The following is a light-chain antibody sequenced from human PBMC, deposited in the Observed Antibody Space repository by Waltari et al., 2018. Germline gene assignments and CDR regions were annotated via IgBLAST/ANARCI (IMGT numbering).Light chain of an antibody. CDR1: SSDVGGYKD. V-gene: IGLV2-14*01. CDR2: EAS. J-gene: IGLJ1*01. Sequence: QSALTQPASVSGSPGQSITTPCTGTSSDVGGYKDVSWYQQHPGKSPKLMIYEASNRPSGVSNRFSGSKSGNMASLTISGLQAEDEADYYCSSYSSSSTYVFGTGTKVTVL. CDR3: SSYSSSSTYV.